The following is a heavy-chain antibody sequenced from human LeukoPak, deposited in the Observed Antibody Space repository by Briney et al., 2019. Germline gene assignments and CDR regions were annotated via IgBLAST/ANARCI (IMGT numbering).Heavy chain of an antibody. CDR3: ARHRDRRVAGAFDY. CDR1: GGSISSYY. D-gene: IGHD6-19*01. V-gene: IGHV4-59*08. CDR2: IYYSGST. J-gene: IGHJ4*02. Sequence: PSETLSLTCTVSGGSISSYYWSWIRQPPGKGLEWSGYIYYSGSTNYNPPLKSRVTISVDTSKNQFSLKLSSVTAADTAVYYCARHRDRRVAGAFDYWGQGTLVTVSS.